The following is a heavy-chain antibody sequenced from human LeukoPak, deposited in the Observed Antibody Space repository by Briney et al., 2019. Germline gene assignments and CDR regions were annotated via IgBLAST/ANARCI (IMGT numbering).Heavy chain of an antibody. CDR1: GFNFSAYN. J-gene: IGHJ4*02. CDR3: ARRRGDTAMGEVYFDY. V-gene: IGHV3-21*01. CDR2: ISRSGTYI. Sequence: GGSLRLSCAASGFNFSAYNMNWVRQAPGEGLEWVSSISRSGTYIYYADSVKGRLTIPRDNARNSLYLQMNSLRAEDTAVYYCARRRGDTAMGEVYFDYWGQGTLVTVSS. D-gene: IGHD5-18*01.